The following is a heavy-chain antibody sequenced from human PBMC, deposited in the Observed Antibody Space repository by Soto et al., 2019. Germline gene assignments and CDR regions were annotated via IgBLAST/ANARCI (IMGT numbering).Heavy chain of an antibody. CDR3: ARGRPQGIPPYYYYYGMDV. V-gene: IGHV1-69*01. CDR2: IIPIFGTA. Sequence: QVQLVQSGAEVKKPGSSVKVSCKASGGTFSSYAISWVRQAPGQGLEWMGGIIPIFGTANYAQKFQGRVTITTDESTSNAYMEPSSLRSEDTGVYYCARGRPQGIPPYYYYYGMDVWGQGTTVTVSS. D-gene: IGHD2-21*01. J-gene: IGHJ6*02. CDR1: GGTFSSYA.